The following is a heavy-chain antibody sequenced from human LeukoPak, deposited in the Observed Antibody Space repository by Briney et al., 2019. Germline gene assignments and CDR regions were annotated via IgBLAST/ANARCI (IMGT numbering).Heavy chain of an antibody. CDR1: GYTFTSYG. J-gene: IGHJ5*02. D-gene: IGHD3-9*01. CDR2: ISTYNGNT. V-gene: IGHV1-18*01. Sequence: ASVKVSCKASGYTFTSYGISWVRQAPGQGLELMGLISTYNGNTNYAQKLQGRVTMTTDTSTSTAYMELRSLRSDDTAVYYCARDHYDSLTGYYAVLTGWFDPWGQGTLVTVSS. CDR3: ARDHYDSLTGYYAVLTGWFDP.